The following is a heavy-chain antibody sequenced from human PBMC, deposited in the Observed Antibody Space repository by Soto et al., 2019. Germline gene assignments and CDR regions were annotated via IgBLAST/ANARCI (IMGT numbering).Heavy chain of an antibody. J-gene: IGHJ3*01. CDR2: IHPAVQPI. CDR3: ARRGSS. V-gene: IGHV3-48*03. CDR1: GFTFSSSE. Sequence: EVQLVESGGGLVQPGGSLRLSCVASGFTFSSSEMYWVRQAPGKGLEWVSYIHPAVQPIFYADSVKGRFTISRDNAKNSLYLQMNRLSAEDTAVYYCARRGSSWGQGTMVTVSS. D-gene: IGHD2-2*01.